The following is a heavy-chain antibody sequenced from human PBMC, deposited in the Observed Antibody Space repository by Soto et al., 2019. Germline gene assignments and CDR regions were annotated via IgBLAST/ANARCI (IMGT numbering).Heavy chain of an antibody. CDR2: IANDGRDK. J-gene: IGHJ4*02. V-gene: IGHV3-30*18. CDR3: AKDRDVGPAKYYFDS. Sequence: QVHLVESGGGVVQPGTSLRLSCAASGFTFSSYAMHWVRQTPGKGLEWLAVIANDGRDKHHAESVKGRFSISRDNSKNTLYLKMNSLTTEDTALYYCAKDRDVGPAKYYFDSWGQGTLVTVSS. CDR1: GFTFSSYA. D-gene: IGHD1-26*01.